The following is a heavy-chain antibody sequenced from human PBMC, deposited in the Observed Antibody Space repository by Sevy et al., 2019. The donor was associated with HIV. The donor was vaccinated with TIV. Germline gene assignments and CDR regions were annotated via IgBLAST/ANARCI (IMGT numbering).Heavy chain of an antibody. J-gene: IGHJ4*02. V-gene: IGHV4-39*01. CDR3: ARQGGLADRAFDY. D-gene: IGHD3-10*01. CDR2: IFFSGST. Sequence: SETLSLTCTVSGVSISSSSYDWGWIRQPPGKGLEWIASIFFSGSTYYNPSLKSRVTISVDTSKNQFSLKLNSVTAADTALYYCARQGGLADRAFDYWGQGTLVTVSS. CDR1: GVSISSSSYD.